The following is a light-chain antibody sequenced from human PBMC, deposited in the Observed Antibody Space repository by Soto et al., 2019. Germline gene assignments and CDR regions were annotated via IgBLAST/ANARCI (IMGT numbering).Light chain of an antibody. Sequence: EIVLTQSPGTLSLSPGERATLSCRASQSVSSSYLAWYQQKPGQAPRLLIHGASSRATGIADRFSGSGSGTDFTLTSSRLEPEDFAVYYCQQYGSSPLYTFGQGTKLEI. J-gene: IGKJ2*01. V-gene: IGKV3-20*01. CDR2: GAS. CDR1: QSVSSSY. CDR3: QQYGSSPLYT.